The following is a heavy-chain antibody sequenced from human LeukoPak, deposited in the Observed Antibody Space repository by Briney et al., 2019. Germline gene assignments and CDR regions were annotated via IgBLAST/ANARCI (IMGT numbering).Heavy chain of an antibody. J-gene: IGHJ4*02. Sequence: GGSLRLSCAASGFTFSSYSMHWVRQTPGKGLEWVAVIWYDGSNQYYADSVKGRFTISRDNSKNTMYLQMNSLRDEDTAVYYCAKGSATTVVTIDYWGQGALVTVSS. CDR2: IWYDGSNQ. CDR1: GFTFSSYS. CDR3: AKGSATTVVTIDY. D-gene: IGHD4-23*01. V-gene: IGHV3-30*02.